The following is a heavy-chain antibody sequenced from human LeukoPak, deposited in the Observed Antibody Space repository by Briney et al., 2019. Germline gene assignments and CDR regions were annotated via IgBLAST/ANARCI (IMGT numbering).Heavy chain of an antibody. CDR1: GYTFTDYY. D-gene: IGHD3-10*01. CDR3: AASGFGFGELPSYFYYYMDV. Sequence: GASVKVSCKASGYTFTDYYIHWVRQAPGQGLEWMGWMNPNSGATFYVQKFQGRVTMTRDTSISTAYMELSRLKSDDTAVYYCAASGFGFGELPSYFYYYMDVWGKGTTVTISS. J-gene: IGHJ6*03. V-gene: IGHV1-2*02. CDR2: MNPNSGAT.